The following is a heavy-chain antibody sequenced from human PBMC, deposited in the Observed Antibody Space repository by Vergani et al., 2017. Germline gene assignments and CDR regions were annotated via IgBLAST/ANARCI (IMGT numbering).Heavy chain of an antibody. Sequence: EVQLLESGGGLVQPGGSLRLSCAASGFTFSSYAMSWVRQAPGKGLEWVSAISGPGGSTYHADSVKGRFTIARDNSKNTLYLQMNSLRAEDTAIYYCAKDQEYGDYLEFMGFAFDIWGQGTLVTVSS. CDR2: ISGPGGST. D-gene: IGHD4-17*01. CDR1: GFTFSSYA. V-gene: IGHV3-23*01. J-gene: IGHJ3*02. CDR3: AKDQEYGDYLEFMGFAFDI.